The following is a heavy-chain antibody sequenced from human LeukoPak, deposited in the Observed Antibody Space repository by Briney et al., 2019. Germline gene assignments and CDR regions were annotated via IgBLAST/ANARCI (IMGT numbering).Heavy chain of an antibody. J-gene: IGHJ6*02. CDR2: IYYTGST. Sequence: SETLSLTCTVSGGSVSNGNYYWSWLRQPPGKALEWIGYIYYTGSTSYNPSLEGRVPISVDTSKNQFSVKLNSVTAADTAVYYCARDQRNYDFWSGYSDHYYYYYYGMDVWGQGTTVTVSS. CDR1: GGSVSNGNYY. V-gene: IGHV4-61*01. CDR3: ARDQRNYDFWSGYSDHYYYYYYGMDV. D-gene: IGHD3-3*01.